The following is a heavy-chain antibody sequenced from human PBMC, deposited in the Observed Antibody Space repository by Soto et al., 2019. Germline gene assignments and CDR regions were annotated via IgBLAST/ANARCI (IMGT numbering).Heavy chain of an antibody. Sequence: QVQLQESGPGLVKPSETLSLTCTVSGGSISTYYWSWIRQPPGKGLEWIGYIYYSGGTNYNPSLKSRVTIAVDTAKNQFSLKRCSVSAADTAVYYCARDGSRYDFWSGPYYFDYWGQGTLVTVSS. J-gene: IGHJ4*02. CDR1: GGSISTYY. D-gene: IGHD3-3*01. CDR3: ARDGSRYDFWSGPYYFDY. V-gene: IGHV4-59*01. CDR2: IYYSGGT.